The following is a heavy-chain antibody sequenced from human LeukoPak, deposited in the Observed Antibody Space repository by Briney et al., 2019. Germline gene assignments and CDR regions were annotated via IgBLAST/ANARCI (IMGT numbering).Heavy chain of an antibody. Sequence: SETLSLTCAVYGGSFSGYYWSWIRQPPGKGLEWIGEINHSGSTNYNPSLKSRVTISVDTSKDQFSLKLSSVTAADTAVYYCARNPIAAAGTFDYWGQGTLVTVSS. V-gene: IGHV4-34*01. J-gene: IGHJ4*02. CDR2: INHSGST. CDR3: ARNPIAAAGTFDY. CDR1: GGSFSGYY. D-gene: IGHD6-13*01.